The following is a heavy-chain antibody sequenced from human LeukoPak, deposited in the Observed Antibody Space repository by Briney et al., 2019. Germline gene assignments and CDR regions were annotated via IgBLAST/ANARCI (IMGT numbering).Heavy chain of an antibody. CDR1: GYTFTSYG. CDR3: ARGARIVGARDLDY. Sequence: GASVKVSCKASGYTFTSYGITWVRQAPGQGLEWMGWISAYNGNTNYAQNLHGRVTMTTDTSTSTAYMELRSLRSDDSAVCYCARGARIVGARDLDYWGQGTLVTVSS. D-gene: IGHD1-26*01. J-gene: IGHJ4*02. CDR2: ISAYNGNT. V-gene: IGHV1-18*01.